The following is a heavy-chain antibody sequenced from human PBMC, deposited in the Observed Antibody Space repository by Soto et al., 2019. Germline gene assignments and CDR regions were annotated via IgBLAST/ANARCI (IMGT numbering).Heavy chain of an antibody. J-gene: IGHJ3*02. CDR2: SYYSGST. V-gene: IGHV4-31*03. CDR1: GGSISSGGYY. CDR3: ARERAGYYYDSSGYYSHAFDI. D-gene: IGHD3-22*01. Sequence: QVQLQESGPGLVKPSQTLSLTCTVSGGSISSGGYYWSWIRQHPGKGLEWIGYSYYSGSTYYNPSLKSRVTISVDTSKNQFSLKLSSVTAADTAVYYCARERAGYYYDSSGYYSHAFDIWGQGTMVTVSS.